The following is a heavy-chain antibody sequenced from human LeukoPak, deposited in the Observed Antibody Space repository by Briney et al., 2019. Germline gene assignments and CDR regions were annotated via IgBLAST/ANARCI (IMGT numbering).Heavy chain of an antibody. CDR3: AKDMGGSWYGGVDY. V-gene: IGHV3-30*18. J-gene: IGHJ4*02. D-gene: IGHD6-13*01. CDR2: ISYDGSST. Sequence: PGGSLRLSCAASGFTFSSYSMNWVRQAPGKGLEWVAVISYDGSSTYYADSVKGRFTISRDNSKNTLYLQMNSLRAEDTAVYYCAKDMGGSWYGGVDYWGQGTLVTVSS. CDR1: GFTFSSYS.